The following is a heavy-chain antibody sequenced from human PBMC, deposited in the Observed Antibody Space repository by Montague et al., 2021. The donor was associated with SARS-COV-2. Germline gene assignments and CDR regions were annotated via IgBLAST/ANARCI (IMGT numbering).Heavy chain of an antibody. CDR2: ISGSGGST. V-gene: IGHV3-23*01. CDR1: GFTLSSYA. D-gene: IGHD4-17*01. CDR3: AKTLMTTVTTWAFDI. J-gene: IGHJ3*02. Sequence: SLRLSCAASGFTLSSYAMSWVRQAPGKGLEWVSAISGSGGSTYYADSVKGRFTISRDNSKNTLYLQMNSQRAEDTAVYYCAKTLMTTVTTWAFDIWGQGTMVTVSS.